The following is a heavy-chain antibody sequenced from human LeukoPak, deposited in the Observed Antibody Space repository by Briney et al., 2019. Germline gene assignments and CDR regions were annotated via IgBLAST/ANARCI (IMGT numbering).Heavy chain of an antibody. J-gene: IGHJ4*02. Sequence: TGGSLRLSCAASGFTFSSYAMSWVRQAPGKGLEWVSAISGSGGSTYYADSVKGRFTISRDNSKNTLYLQMNSLRAEDTAVYYCARQRELLDAQLDYWGQGTLVTVSS. CDR3: ARQRELLDAQLDY. CDR1: GFTFSSYA. D-gene: IGHD1-26*01. V-gene: IGHV3-23*01. CDR2: ISGSGGST.